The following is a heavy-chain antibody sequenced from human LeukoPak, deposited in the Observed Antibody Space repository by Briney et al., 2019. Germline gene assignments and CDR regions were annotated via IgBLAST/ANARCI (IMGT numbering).Heavy chain of an antibody. CDR2: INSDGSST. CDR3: ARGAYGGTFDY. J-gene: IGHJ4*02. D-gene: IGHD4-23*01. Sequence: PAGSLRLSCAASGFTFSSYWMHWVRQAPGKGLVWVSRINSDGSSTSYADSVKGRFTISRYNATNTLYLQMNSLRAEDTAVYYCARGAYGGTFDYWGQGTLVTVSS. V-gene: IGHV3-74*01. CDR1: GFTFSSYW.